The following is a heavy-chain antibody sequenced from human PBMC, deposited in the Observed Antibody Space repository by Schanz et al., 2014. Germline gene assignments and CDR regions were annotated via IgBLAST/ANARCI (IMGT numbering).Heavy chain of an antibody. CDR3: YGMDV. J-gene: IGHJ6*02. V-gene: IGHV4-30-2*01. CDR1: GGSISRGFYS. CDR2: IYYSGST. Sequence: QLQLQESGSGLVKPSQTLSLTCAVSGGSISRGFYSWNWIRQPPGRGLEWIGCIYYSGSTYYNPSLKTRVTISIDRSKDHFSLSLTSVTAADTAVYYCYGMDVWGQGTTVTVSS.